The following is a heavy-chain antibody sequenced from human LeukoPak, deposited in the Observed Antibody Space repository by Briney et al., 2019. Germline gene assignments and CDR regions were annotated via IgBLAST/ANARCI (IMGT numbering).Heavy chain of an antibody. D-gene: IGHD5-24*01. CDR2: ISISGSDT. CDR3: ARGNNTFEMAALALDH. CDR1: GFAFSDYY. Sequence: GGSLRLYCAASGFAFSDYYMSWIRQAPGKGLDWLSYISISGSDTFYADSVSGRFTISRDNAKNSLFLQMNSLRVEDTAVYYCARGNNTFEMAALALDHWGQGALVTVSS. J-gene: IGHJ4*02. V-gene: IGHV3-11*01.